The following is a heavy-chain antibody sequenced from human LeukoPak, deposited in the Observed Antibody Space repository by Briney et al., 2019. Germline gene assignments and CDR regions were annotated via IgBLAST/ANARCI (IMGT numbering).Heavy chain of an antibody. J-gene: IGHJ6*02. CDR2: ISSSSSYI. D-gene: IGHD2-2*01. Sequence: PGGSLRLSCAASGFTFSSYSMNWVRQAPGKGLEWVSSISSSSSYIYYADSVQGRFTISRDNAKNSLYLQMNSLRAEDTAVYYCARGMEDIVVVPALPYYYGMDVWGQGTTVTVSS. V-gene: IGHV3-21*01. CDR1: GFTFSSYS. CDR3: ARGMEDIVVVPALPYYYGMDV.